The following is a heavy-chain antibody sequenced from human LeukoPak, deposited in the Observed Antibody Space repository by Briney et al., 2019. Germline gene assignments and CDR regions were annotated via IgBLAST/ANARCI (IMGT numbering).Heavy chain of an antibody. D-gene: IGHD2-2*01. CDR2: MNPNSGNT. Sequence: ASVKVSRKASGYTFTSYDINWVRQATGQGLEWMGWMNPNSGNTGYAQRFQGRVTITRNTSISTAYMELSSLRSEDTAVYYCARRYCSTCPTGHAFDLWGQGTMVTVSS. CDR1: GYTFTSYD. V-gene: IGHV1-8*03. CDR3: ARRYCSTCPTGHAFDL. J-gene: IGHJ3*01.